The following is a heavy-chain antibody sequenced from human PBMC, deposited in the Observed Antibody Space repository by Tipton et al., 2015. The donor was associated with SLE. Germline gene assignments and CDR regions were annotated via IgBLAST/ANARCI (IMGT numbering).Heavy chain of an antibody. CDR3: ARVYDFWSGYYNLPFDY. CDR2: IYHSGST. CDR1: GYSIISGYY. V-gene: IGHV4-38-2*01. J-gene: IGHJ4*02. Sequence: TLSLTCVVSGYSIISGYYWGWIRQPPGKGLEWIGSIYHSGSTHYNPSLKSRVTISVDTSKNQFSLKLSSVTAADTAVYYCARVYDFWSGYYNLPFDYWGQGTLVTVSS. D-gene: IGHD3-3*01.